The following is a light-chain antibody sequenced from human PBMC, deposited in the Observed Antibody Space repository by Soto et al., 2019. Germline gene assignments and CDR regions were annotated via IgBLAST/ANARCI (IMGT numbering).Light chain of an antibody. Sequence: QSALTQPASVSGSPGQSITISCTETSSDVGNDNLVSWYQQHPGKAPKLMIYEGSKRPSGVSNRFSGSKSGNTASLTISGLQAEDEADYYCCSYAGSSTFPNGMFGGGTKLTVL. CDR1: SSDVGNDNL. CDR3: CSYAGSSTFPNGM. V-gene: IGLV2-23*03. CDR2: EGS. J-gene: IGLJ3*02.